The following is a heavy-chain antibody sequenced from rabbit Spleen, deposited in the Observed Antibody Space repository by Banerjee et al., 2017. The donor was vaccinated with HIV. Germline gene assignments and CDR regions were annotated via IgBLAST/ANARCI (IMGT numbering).Heavy chain of an antibody. CDR2: IDGGSSGGT. CDR3: ARNTYGNAAVALTRLDL. D-gene: IGHD6-1*01. CDR1: GFSFSSSYW. V-gene: IGHV1S40*01. J-gene: IGHJ3*01. Sequence: QSLEESGGDLVKPGASLTLTCTASGFSFSSSYWICWVRQAPGKGLEWIGCIDGGSSGGTYYASWAKGRFTISKASSTTVTLRMTSLTAADTATYFCARNTYGNAAVALTRLDLWGPGTLVTVS.